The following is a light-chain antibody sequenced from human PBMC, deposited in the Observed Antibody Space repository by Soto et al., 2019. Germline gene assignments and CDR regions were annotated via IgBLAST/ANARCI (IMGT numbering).Light chain of an antibody. CDR1: QSIGDW. CDR3: QQHNNSPWT. V-gene: IGKV1-5*01. Sequence: DIQMTQSPSTLSASVGDRVIITCRASQSIGDWFAWFQQKPGRAPKLLIYDVSSLESGVPSRFSGSGSGTEFTLTISSLQPEDFATYYCQQHNNSPWTFGQGTKVDI. J-gene: IGKJ1*01. CDR2: DVS.